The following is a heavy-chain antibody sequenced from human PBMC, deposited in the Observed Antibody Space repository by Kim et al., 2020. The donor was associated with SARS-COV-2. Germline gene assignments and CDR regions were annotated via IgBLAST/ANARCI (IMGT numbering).Heavy chain of an antibody. Sequence: TYPHPSLKRRVTISVDTSKNQFSLKLSSVTAADTAVYYCARQGNYPTGNYWGQGTLVTVSS. D-gene: IGHD1-7*01. CDR3: ARQGNYPTGNY. J-gene: IGHJ4*02. V-gene: IGHV4-39*01. CDR2: T.